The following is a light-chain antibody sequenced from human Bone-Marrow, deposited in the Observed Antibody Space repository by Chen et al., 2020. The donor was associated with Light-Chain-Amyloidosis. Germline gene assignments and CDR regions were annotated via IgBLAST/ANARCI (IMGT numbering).Light chain of an antibody. CDR3: QVWDRSSDRPV. CDR1: NIGSTS. CDR2: DDS. Sequence: SYVLTQPSSVSVAPGQTATIACGGNNIGSTSVHWYQQTPGQAPLLVVYDDSDRPAGIPDRSSGANCGNTAPLTIRRVEAGDEADYSYQVWDRSSDRPVFGGGTKLTVL. J-gene: IGLJ3*02. V-gene: IGLV3-21*02.